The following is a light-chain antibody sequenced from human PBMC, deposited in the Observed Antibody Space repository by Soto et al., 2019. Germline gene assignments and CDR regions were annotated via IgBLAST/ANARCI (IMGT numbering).Light chain of an antibody. CDR2: GAS. J-gene: IGKJ1*01. Sequence: EIVLTHSPGTLSLSPCERATLSSRASQSIRSNSAWYQQKPGQAPRLLIYGASTRATGIPGRFSGSGYETEFTLTISSLQSEDFAVYYCQQYNNWPETFGQGTKVDIK. V-gene: IGKV3-15*01. CDR1: QSIRSN. CDR3: QQYNNWPET.